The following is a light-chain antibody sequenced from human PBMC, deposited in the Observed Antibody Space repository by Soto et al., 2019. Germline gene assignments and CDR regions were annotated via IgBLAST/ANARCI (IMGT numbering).Light chain of an antibody. V-gene: IGKV3-15*01. CDR3: QQYKSWFT. Sequence: IVMTQSPATLSVSPGERATLSCRASQSINNNLAWYQQKPGQAPRLLIYDASTGATDIPARFSGSGSGTAFTLTISTLQSEDSAVSYCQQYKSWFTFGQGTKLEIK. CDR2: DAS. CDR1: QSINNN. J-gene: IGKJ2*01.